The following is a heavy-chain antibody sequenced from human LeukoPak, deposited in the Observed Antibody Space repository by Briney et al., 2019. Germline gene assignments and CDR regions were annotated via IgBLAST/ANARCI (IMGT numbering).Heavy chain of an antibody. D-gene: IGHD5-18*01. CDR2: IYYSGST. Sequence: PSETLSLTCTVSGGSISSYYWSWIRQPPGKGLEWIGYIYYSGSTNYNPSLKSRVTISVDTSKNQFSLKLSSVTAVDTAVYYCARFGGYSYGSAADYWGQGTLVTVSS. CDR1: GGSISSYY. V-gene: IGHV4-59*01. CDR3: ARFGGYSYGSAADY. J-gene: IGHJ4*02.